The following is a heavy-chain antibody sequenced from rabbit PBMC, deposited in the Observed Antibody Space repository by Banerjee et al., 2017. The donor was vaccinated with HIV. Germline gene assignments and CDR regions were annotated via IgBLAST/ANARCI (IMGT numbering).Heavy chain of an antibody. J-gene: IGHJ6*01. V-gene: IGHV1S7*01. CDR1: GFTISGNY. D-gene: IGHD1-1*01. Sequence: LKLSCKASGFTISGNYYMSWVRQAPGKGLEWIGYIDLLFGTTYYANWVNGRFTISSHNAQNTLYLQLHSLTAADTATYFCVRGASSSGYYSLWGPGTLVTVS. CDR3: VRGASSSGYYSL. CDR2: IDLLFGTT.